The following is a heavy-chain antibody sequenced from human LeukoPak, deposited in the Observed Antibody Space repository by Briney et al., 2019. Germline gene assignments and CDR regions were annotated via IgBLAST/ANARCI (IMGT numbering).Heavy chain of an antibody. Sequence: ASVKVSCKVSGHTLTDLSMHWVRQAPGKGLEWMGGFDPGDGETIYAQKFQGRVTMTEDTSSDTAYMELSSLRSEDTAVYYCATRTYRYESSGSAFDIWGQGTMVTVSS. CDR2: FDPGDGET. J-gene: IGHJ3*02. CDR1: GHTLTDLS. V-gene: IGHV1-24*01. CDR3: ATRTYRYESSGSAFDI. D-gene: IGHD3-22*01.